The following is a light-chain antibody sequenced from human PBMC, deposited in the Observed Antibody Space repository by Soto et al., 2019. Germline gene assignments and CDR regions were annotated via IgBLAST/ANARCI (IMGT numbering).Light chain of an antibody. J-gene: IGLJ1*01. CDR1: ISNIGSNY. CDR2: RNN. Sequence: SVLSQPPSACGTPGQRLTISCSGSISNIGSNYVFWYQQLPGTAPKVLIYRNNRRPSGVSDRFSGSKICKSDSLAISGLRFEDEVDYYCAAWDESLNGLYVFGTGTTVTV. V-gene: IGLV1-47*01. CDR3: AAWDESLNGLYV.